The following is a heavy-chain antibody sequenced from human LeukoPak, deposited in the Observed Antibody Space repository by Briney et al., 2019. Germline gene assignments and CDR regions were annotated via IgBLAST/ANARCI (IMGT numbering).Heavy chain of an antibody. CDR1: GFTFSDYA. CDR3: ARGGGSYYVGYYYYGMDV. V-gene: IGHV3-7*03. Sequence: GGSLRLSCAASGFTFSDYAMNWVRQAPGKGLEWVANIKQDGSEKYYVDSVKGRFTISRDNAKNSLYLQMNSLRAEDTAVYYCARGGGSYYVGYYYYGMDVWGQGTTVTVSS. CDR2: IKQDGSEK. D-gene: IGHD1-26*01. J-gene: IGHJ6*02.